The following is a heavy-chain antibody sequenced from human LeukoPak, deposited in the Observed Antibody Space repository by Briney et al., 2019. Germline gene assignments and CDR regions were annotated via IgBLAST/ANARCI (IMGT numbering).Heavy chain of an antibody. J-gene: IGHJ4*02. Sequence: SDTLSLTRTVAGYSITRGSYWAWILQPPGKGLEWIANIYHSGSTYYNPSLKSRVTISVDTSKNQFSLKLSSVTAADRALYYCARQTTSGYLDYWGQGTLVTVS. CDR1: GYSITRGSY. CDR2: IYHSGST. D-gene: IGHD3-22*01. CDR3: ARQTTSGYLDY. V-gene: IGHV4-38-2*02.